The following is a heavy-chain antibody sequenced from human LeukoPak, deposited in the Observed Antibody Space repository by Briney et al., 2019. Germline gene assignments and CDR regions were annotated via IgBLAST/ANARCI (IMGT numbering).Heavy chain of an antibody. J-gene: IGHJ6*03. D-gene: IGHD3-22*01. Sequence: SETLSLTCAVYGGSFSGYYWAWIRQTPEKGLEWIGEMNPSGSTNYNPSLKSRVTISVDTSKNQFSLELSSVTAADTAVYYCARGRQDVTMIVVVMTAVSYYLDVWGKGTTVTVS. V-gene: IGHV4-34*01. CDR3: ARGRQDVTMIVVVMTAVSYYLDV. CDR2: MNPSGST. CDR1: GGSFSGYY.